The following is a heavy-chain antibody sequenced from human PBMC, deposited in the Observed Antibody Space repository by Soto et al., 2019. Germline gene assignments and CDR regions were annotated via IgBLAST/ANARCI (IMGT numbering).Heavy chain of an antibody. Sequence: QVQLVESGGGVVQPGRSLRLSCAASGFTFSSYGMHWVRQAPGKGLEWVAVIWYDGSNKYYADSVKGRFTISRDNSKNTLYLQMNSLRAEDTAVYYCARFSQYYYDSSGYLDAFDIWGQGTMVTVSS. CDR2: IWYDGSNK. CDR1: GFTFSSYG. D-gene: IGHD3-22*01. V-gene: IGHV3-33*01. CDR3: ARFSQYYYDSSGYLDAFDI. J-gene: IGHJ3*02.